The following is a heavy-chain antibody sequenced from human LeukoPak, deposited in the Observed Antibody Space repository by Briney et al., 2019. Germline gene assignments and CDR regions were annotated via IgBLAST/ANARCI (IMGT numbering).Heavy chain of an antibody. D-gene: IGHD4-17*01. CDR1: GGSISSYY. CDR3: AGGGYGDSLYNWFDP. J-gene: IGHJ5*02. Sequence: SETLSLTCTVSGGSISSYYWGWIRQPPGKGLEWIGSIYSRGSTYYNPSLKSRVTISVDTSKNQFSLNLSSVTAADTAVYYCAGGGYGDSLYNWFDPWGQGTLVTVSS. CDR2: IYSRGST. V-gene: IGHV4-39*07.